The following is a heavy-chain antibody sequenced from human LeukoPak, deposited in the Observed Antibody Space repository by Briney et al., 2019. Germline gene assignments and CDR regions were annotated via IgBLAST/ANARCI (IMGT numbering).Heavy chain of an antibody. CDR1: GGSFSGYY. Sequence: SSETLSLTCAVYGGSFSGYYWSWIRQPPGKGLEWIGEIDHSGSTNYNPSLKSRVTMSVDTSKNQFSLKLSSVTAADTAVYYCARDEAVLHPNSDAFDIWGQGTMVTVSS. J-gene: IGHJ3*02. D-gene: IGHD4/OR15-4a*01. CDR3: ARDEAVLHPNSDAFDI. CDR2: IDHSGST. V-gene: IGHV4-34*01.